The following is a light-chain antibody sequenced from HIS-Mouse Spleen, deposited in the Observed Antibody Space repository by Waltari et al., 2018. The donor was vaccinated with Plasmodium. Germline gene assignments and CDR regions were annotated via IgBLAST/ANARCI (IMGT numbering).Light chain of an antibody. CDR3: CSYAGSSTPVV. CDR1: SSDVGSYIL. J-gene: IGLJ2*01. CDR2: EGS. V-gene: IGLV2-23*01. Sequence: QSALPQPASVSGSPGQSITISCTGTSSDVGSYILFSWYQQHPGKAPKRMIYEGSKRPSGVSKRFSGSKSGNTASLTISGLQAEDEADYYCCSYAGSSTPVVFGGGTKLTVL.